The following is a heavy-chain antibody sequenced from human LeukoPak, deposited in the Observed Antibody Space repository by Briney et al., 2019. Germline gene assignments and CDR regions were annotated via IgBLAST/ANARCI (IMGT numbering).Heavy chain of an antibody. CDR2: ISGDGGST. CDR1: GFTCDDYA. Sequence: GGSLRLXCAASGFTCDDYAMQWVRRAPGKGLEWVSLISGDGGSTYYADSVKGRFTISRDNSKNSLYLQMNSLRTEDTALYYCAKDRRTYYYYYMDVWGKGTTVTVSS. J-gene: IGHJ6*03. CDR3: AKDRRTYYYYYMDV. V-gene: IGHV3-43*02.